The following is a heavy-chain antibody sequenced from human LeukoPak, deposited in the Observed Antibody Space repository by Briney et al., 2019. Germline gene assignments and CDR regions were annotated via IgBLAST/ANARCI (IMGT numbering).Heavy chain of an antibody. D-gene: IGHD3-9*01. CDR1: GFTFSSYA. CDR2: ISGSGGST. J-gene: IGHJ4*02. Sequence: GESLTLSCAASGFTFSSYAMSWVRQAPGKGLEWVSAISGSGGSTYYADSVKGRFTISRDNSKNTLYLQMNSLRAEDTAVYYCAKGYYDILTGYYLDDWGQGTLVTVSS. V-gene: IGHV3-23*01. CDR3: AKGYYDILTGYYLDD.